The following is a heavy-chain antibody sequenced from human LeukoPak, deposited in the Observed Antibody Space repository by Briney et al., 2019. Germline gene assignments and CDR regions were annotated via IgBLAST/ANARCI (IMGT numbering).Heavy chain of an antibody. Sequence: GGSLRLSCAASGFAFHDYGMSWVRQAPGKGLEWVGRIKSKTDGGTTDYAAPVKGRFTISRDDSKNTLYLQMNSLKTEDTAVYYCTTDSRSWFGELLDWGQGTLVTVSS. CDR2: IKSKTDGGTT. V-gene: IGHV3-15*01. J-gene: IGHJ4*02. D-gene: IGHD3-10*01. CDR3: TTDSRSWFGELLD. CDR1: GFAFHDYG.